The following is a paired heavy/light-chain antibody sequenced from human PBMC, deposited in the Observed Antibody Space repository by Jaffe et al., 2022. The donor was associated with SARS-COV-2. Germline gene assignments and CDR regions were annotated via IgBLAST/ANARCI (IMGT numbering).Light chain of an antibody. CDR3: QQYYGVPYT. CDR1: QSVLYSPNNRNY. V-gene: IGKV4-1*01. Sequence: DIVMTQSPDSLAVSLGERATINCKSSQSVLYSPNNRNYLAWYQHKPGQPPKLVIYWASTRESGVPDRFSGSGSGTDFTLTISSLQAEDVAVYYCQQYYGVPYTFGQGTKLEI. CDR2: WAS. J-gene: IGKJ2*01.
Heavy chain of an antibody. V-gene: IGHV3-23*01. CDR2: HSTSGGHT. CDR1: GFTFSTYA. J-gene: IGHJ4*02. CDR3: ATDRDYYDTTTYYPAKDY. Sequence: EVQLLESGGGLVQPGGSLRLSCAASGFTFSTYAMSWVRQAPGKGLEWVSHSTSGGHTFYADSVKGRFTISRDNSKNTLYLQMNSLRAEDTAVYYCATDRDYYDTTTYYPAKDYWGQGALVTVSS. D-gene: IGHD3-22*01.